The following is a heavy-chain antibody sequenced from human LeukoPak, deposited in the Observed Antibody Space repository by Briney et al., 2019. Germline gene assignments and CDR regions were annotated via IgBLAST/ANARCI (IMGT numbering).Heavy chain of an antibody. CDR2: INHSGST. J-gene: IGHJ5*02. Sequence: PSETLSLTCAVYGGSFSGYYWSWIRQPPGKGLEWIGEINHSGSTYYNPSLRSRVTISVDTSKNQFSLKLSSVTAADTAVYYCASLSWFDPWGQGTLVTVSS. CDR1: GGSFSGYY. V-gene: IGHV4-34*01. CDR3: ASLSWFDP.